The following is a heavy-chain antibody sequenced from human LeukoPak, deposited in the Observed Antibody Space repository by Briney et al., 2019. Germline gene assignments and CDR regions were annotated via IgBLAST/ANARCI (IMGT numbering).Heavy chain of an antibody. V-gene: IGHV3-30*02. CDR1: GFTFSSYG. CDR3: AKDVKAWNYYYYMDV. D-gene: IGHD5-12*01. Sequence: PGGSLRLSCAASGFTFSSYGMHWVRQAPGKGLEWVAFIRYDGSNKYYADSVKGRFTISRDNSKNTLYLQMNSLRAEDTAVYYCAKDVKAWNYYYYMDVWGKGTTVTISS. J-gene: IGHJ6*03. CDR2: IRYDGSNK.